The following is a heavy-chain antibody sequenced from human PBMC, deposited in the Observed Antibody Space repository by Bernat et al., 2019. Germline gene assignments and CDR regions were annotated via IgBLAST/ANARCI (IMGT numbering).Heavy chain of an antibody. Sequence: QVQLQESGPGLVKPSGTLSLTCAVSGGSISSSNWWSWVRQPPGKGLEWIGEIYHSGSTNYNPSLKSRVTISVDKSKNQFSLKLSSVTAADTAVYYCASSQYYDILTDYDGMDVWGQGTTVTVSS. CDR2: IYHSGST. J-gene: IGHJ6*02. D-gene: IGHD3-9*01. CDR3: ASSQYYDILTDYDGMDV. CDR1: GGSISSSNW. V-gene: IGHV4-4*02.